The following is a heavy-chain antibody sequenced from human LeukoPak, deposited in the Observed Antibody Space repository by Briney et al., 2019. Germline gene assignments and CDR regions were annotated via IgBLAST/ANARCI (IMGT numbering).Heavy chain of an antibody. V-gene: IGHV3-74*01. CDR1: GFTFSSYW. D-gene: IGHD3-22*01. CDR3: ARAMSSRNRYYYDSSGYYYVWWFDP. CDR2: INSDGSST. J-gene: IGHJ5*02. Sequence: GGSLRLSCAASGFTFSSYWMHWVRQAPGKGLVWVSRINSDGSSTSYADSVKGRFTISRDNAKNTLYLQMNSLRVEDTAVYYCARAMSSRNRYYYDSSGYYYVWWFDPWGQGTLVTVSS.